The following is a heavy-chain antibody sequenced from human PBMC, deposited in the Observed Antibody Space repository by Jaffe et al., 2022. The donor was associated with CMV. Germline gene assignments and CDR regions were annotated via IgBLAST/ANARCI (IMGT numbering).Heavy chain of an antibody. V-gene: IGHV1-2*02. CDR3: ARECRLQSDIGAFDI. CDR1: GYNFTGHY. Sequence: QVHLVQSGAEVKKPGASVKVSCRASGYNFTGHYMHWVRQAPGQGLEYMGWINPYSGGIGFAQKFRGRVTVTRDTSITTTYMELSSLTSDDTALYYCARECRLQSDIGAFDIWGQGTMVTVSS. D-gene: IGHD4-4*01. J-gene: IGHJ3*02. CDR2: INPYSGGI.